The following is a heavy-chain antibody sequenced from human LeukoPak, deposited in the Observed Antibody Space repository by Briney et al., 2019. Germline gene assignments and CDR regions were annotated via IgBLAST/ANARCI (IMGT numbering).Heavy chain of an antibody. V-gene: IGHV3-7*01. D-gene: IGHD2-2*01. CDR2: IKQDGSEK. Sequence: GGSLRLSCAASGFTFSSYWMSWVRQAPGKGLEWVANIKQDGSEKYYVDSVKGRFTISRDNARNSLYLQMNSLRAEDTAVYYCARDQNTRYCSSTSCNCDYWGQGTLVTVSS. J-gene: IGHJ4*02. CDR3: ARDQNTRYCSSTSCNCDY. CDR1: GFTFSSYW.